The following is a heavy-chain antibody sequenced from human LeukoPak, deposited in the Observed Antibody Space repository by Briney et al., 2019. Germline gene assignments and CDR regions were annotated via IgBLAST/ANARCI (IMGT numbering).Heavy chain of an antibody. D-gene: IGHD5-24*01. V-gene: IGHV3-23*01. Sequence: GGSLRLSCAASRFTFSTYAMSWVRQAPGKGLEWVSAISGSGGSTYYADSVKGRFTISRDNSKNTLYLQMNSLKAEDTAVYYCAKDSEGGGDGYNLYYYYYMDVWGKGTTVTVSS. CDR3: AKDSEGGGDGYNLYYYYYMDV. CDR2: ISGSGGST. CDR1: RFTFSTYA. J-gene: IGHJ6*03.